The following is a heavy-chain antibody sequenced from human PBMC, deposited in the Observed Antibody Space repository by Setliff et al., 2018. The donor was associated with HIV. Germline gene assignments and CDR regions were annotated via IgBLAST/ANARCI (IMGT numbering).Heavy chain of an antibody. CDR2: INTNTGNP. CDR3: AREGGGNAAGVACDI. CDR1: GYTFTSYA. J-gene: IGHJ3*02. V-gene: IGHV7-4-1*02. D-gene: IGHD2-15*01. Sequence: ASVKVSCKASGYTFTSYAMNWVRQAPGQGLEWMGWINTNTGNPTYAQGFTGLFVFSLDTSVSTAYLQISSLKAEETAVYYCAREGGGNAAGVACDIWGQGTMVTVSS.